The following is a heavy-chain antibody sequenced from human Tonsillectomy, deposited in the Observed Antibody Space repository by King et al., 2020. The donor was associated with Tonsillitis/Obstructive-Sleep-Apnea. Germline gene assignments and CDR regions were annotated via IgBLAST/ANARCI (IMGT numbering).Heavy chain of an antibody. V-gene: IGHV3-49*05. CDR2: IRSKTYGGTT. D-gene: IGHD3-3*01. CDR1: GFSFGDFG. CDR3: TSTLFEKGDYYYYMDV. J-gene: IGHJ6*03. Sequence: VQLVEYGGGLVKPGRSLSLSCTTAGFSFGDFGMSWFRRAPGKGLEWVGLIRSKTYGGTTDYAASVRGRFTISRDDSKSIAYLQMNSLKTEDTAVYYCTSTLFEKGDYYYYMDVWGKGTAVTVSS.